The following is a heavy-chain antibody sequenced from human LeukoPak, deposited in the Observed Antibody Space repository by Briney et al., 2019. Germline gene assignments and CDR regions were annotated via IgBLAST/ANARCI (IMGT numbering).Heavy chain of an antibody. CDR2: ISRSGGDT. CDR3: AKGYGSGSYWPA. J-gene: IGHJ5*02. CDR1: GFTFSSYA. V-gene: IGHV3-23*01. D-gene: IGHD3-10*01. Sequence: PGGSLRLSCAASGFTFSSYAMSWVRQAPGKGLEWVSAISRSGGDTYYADSVKGRFTISRDNSKNTLYLQMNSLRADDTAVYYCAKGYGSGSYWPAWGQGTLVTVYS.